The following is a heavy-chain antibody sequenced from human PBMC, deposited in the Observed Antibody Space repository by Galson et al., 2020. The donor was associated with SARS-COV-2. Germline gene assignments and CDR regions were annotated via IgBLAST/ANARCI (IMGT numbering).Heavy chain of an antibody. CDR1: GFIFSGYG. V-gene: IGHV3-33*07. J-gene: IGHJ6*03. CDR3: ARGPLVVAGRSNPTYYYYYMDV. D-gene: IGHD6-19*01. CDR2: IWFDGSNK. Sequence: GESLKISCAASGFIFSGYGMYWVRQAPGKGPEWVAVIWFDGSNKYYVDSVKGRFTISRDNSKNTLYLQMNSLRAEDTAVYYCARGPLVVAGRSNPTYYYYYMDVWGKGTTVTVSS.